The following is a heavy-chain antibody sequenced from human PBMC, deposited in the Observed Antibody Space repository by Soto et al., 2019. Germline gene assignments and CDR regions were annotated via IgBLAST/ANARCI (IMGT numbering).Heavy chain of an antibody. Sequence: QVHLVESGGGVVQPGRSLRVSCAASGFIFSSYGMHWVRQAPGKGLEWVALIWYDGSNDYYADSVQGRFTISRDNSKNTLYLQMNSLRAEDSAVYYCARPRTRLVEGDAFDIWGRGTVVTVSS. CDR2: IWYDGSND. V-gene: IGHV3-33*01. J-gene: IGHJ3*02. CDR3: ARPRTRLVEGDAFDI. CDR1: GFIFSSYG. D-gene: IGHD3-16*01.